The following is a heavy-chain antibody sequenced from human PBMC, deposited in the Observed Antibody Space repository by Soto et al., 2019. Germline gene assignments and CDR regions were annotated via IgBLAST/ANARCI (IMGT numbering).Heavy chain of an antibody. D-gene: IGHD6-19*01. V-gene: IGHV3-11*01. J-gene: IGHJ4*02. CDR3: ARDKTTGWSPLDY. CDR1: GFSLSDYY. Sequence: QVPLVESGGGLVQTGGSLRLSCAASGFSLSDYYMSWIRQAPGKGLEWISYISIAGGTIHYADSVKGRFTISRDNAKNSLYLQMNRLRAEDSAVYYCARDKTTGWSPLDYWGQGILVTVSS. CDR2: ISIAGGTI.